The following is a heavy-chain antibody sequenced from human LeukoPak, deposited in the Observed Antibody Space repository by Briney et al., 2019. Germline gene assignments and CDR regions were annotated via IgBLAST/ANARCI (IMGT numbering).Heavy chain of an antibody. D-gene: IGHD2-21*01. Sequence: ASVKVSCKTSGYSFTDYYMHWVRQAPGQGLEWMGWINPNSGGTSSAQKFQGRVTMTRETSITTVYMEVRWLTSDDTAIYYCARADRPHGGPYLIGPWGQGTLVTVSS. J-gene: IGHJ5*02. CDR3: ARADRPHGGPYLIGP. V-gene: IGHV1-2*02. CDR2: INPNSGGT. CDR1: GYSFTDYY.